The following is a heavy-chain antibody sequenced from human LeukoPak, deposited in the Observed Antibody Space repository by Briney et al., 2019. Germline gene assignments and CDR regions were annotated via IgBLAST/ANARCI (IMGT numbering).Heavy chain of an antibody. D-gene: IGHD3-10*01. CDR2: TFYRSKWYY. Sequence: SQTLSLTCGISGDSVSSNDAAWSWIRQSPSRGLEWLGRTFYRSKWYYDYAPSVRNRITINPDTSKSQFSLQLDSVTPEDTAVYYRAREVAIVRGVRNWFDSWGPGILVTVSS. V-gene: IGHV6-1*01. CDR3: AREVAIVRGVRNWFDS. CDR1: GDSVSSNDAA. J-gene: IGHJ5*01.